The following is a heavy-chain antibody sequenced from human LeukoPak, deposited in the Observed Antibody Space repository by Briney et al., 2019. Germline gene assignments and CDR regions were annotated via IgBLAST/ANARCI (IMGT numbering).Heavy chain of an antibody. V-gene: IGHV4-59*08. J-gene: IGHJ5*02. CDR3: ARQHWFDP. Sequence: SETLSLTCTVSGGSISIYYWSWIRQPPGKGLEWIGYIYYSGSTNYNPSLKSRVTISVDTSKNQFSLKLSSVTAADTAVYYCARQHWFDPWGQGTLVTVSS. CDR1: GGSISIYY. CDR2: IYYSGST.